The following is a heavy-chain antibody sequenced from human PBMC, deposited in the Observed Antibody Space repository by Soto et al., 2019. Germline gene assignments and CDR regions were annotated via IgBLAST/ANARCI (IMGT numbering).Heavy chain of an antibody. V-gene: IGHV1-2*04. CDR2: INPNSGGT. J-gene: IGHJ6*02. Sequence: QVQLVQSGAEVKKPGASVKVSCKASGYTFTGYYMHWVRQAPGQGLEWMGWINPNSGGTNYAQKFQGWVTMTRDTSISTAYRELSRLRSDDTAVYYCARDQTAFPRHYGMDVWGQGTTVTVSS. CDR1: GYTFTGYY. D-gene: IGHD2-21*01. CDR3: ARDQTAFPRHYGMDV.